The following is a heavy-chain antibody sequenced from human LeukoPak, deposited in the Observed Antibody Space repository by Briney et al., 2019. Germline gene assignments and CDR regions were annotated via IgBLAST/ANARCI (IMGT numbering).Heavy chain of an antibody. D-gene: IGHD2-15*01. CDR1: GASISDYY. CDR2: IYYSGST. J-gene: IGHJ4*02. V-gene: IGHV4-59*01. Sequence: KSSETLSLTCTVSGASISDYYWSWIRQPPGKGLEWIGYIYYSGSTNYNPSLKSRVTISVDTSKNQFSLKLSSVTAADTAVYYCARHPFATPFDHWGRGTLVTVSS. CDR3: ARHPFATPFDH.